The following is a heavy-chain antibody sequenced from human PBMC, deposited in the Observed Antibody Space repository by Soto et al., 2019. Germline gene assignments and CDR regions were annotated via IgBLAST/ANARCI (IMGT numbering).Heavy chain of an antibody. D-gene: IGHD3-22*01. CDR3: AIDPPNHYFESSGYYQN. V-gene: IGHV3-53*04. CDR2: IYTGGTT. Sequence: EVQLVESGGGLVQPGGSLRLSCAASGFTVSNNYMSWVRQAPGKGLEWVSVIYTGGTTYYADSVKGRFTISRHNSKNTLYLQMNHLRPEDTAVYYCAIDPPNHYFESSGYYQNWGQGTLVTVSS. CDR1: GFTVSNNY. J-gene: IGHJ4*02.